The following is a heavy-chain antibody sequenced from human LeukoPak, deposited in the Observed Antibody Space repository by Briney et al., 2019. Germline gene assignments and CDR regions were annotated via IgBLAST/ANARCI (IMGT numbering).Heavy chain of an antibody. CDR3: IRYYDFWRSFDY. D-gene: IGHD3-3*01. V-gene: IGHV1-3*01. CDR1: GYTFTSYA. CDR2: INAGNGNT. Sequence: WASVKVSCKASGYTFTSYAMHWVRQAPGQRLEWMGWINAGNGNTKYSQKFQGRVTITRDTSASTAYMELSSLRSDDTAVYYCIRYYDFWRSFDYWGQGTLVTVSS. J-gene: IGHJ4*02.